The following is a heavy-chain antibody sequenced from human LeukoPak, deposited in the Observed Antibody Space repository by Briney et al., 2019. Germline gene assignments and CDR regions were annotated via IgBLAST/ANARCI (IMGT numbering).Heavy chain of an antibody. J-gene: IGHJ4*02. Sequence: GSVMVSWRACGDTFSREGMSWVRQAPGQGIERMGWISAYNGNTNYEKNLPARFTTPTHTSTNTAYMELRSLRSNDTAVYYCASPHYVIFTIYSNLAYWAQGTLFTLSS. CDR2: ISAYNGNT. CDR3: ASPHYVIFTIYSNLAY. V-gene: IGHV1-18*01. D-gene: IGHD3-9*01. CDR1: GDTFSREG.